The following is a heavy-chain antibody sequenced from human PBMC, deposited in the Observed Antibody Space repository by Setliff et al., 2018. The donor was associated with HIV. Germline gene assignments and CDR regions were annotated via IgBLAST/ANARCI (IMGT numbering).Heavy chain of an antibody. V-gene: IGHV3-30*07. D-gene: IGHD3-16*01. J-gene: IGHJ6*03. CDR3: AGQWGPYYMDV. CDR1: EFTFSNYA. Sequence: PGGSLRLSCAASEFTFSNYAMHWVRQAPGKGLEWVAVISYDGSEKYYVDSVKGRFTISRDNAKNSLYLQMNSLRAEDTAVYYCAGQWGPYYMDVWGKGTTVTVSS. CDR2: ISYDGSEK.